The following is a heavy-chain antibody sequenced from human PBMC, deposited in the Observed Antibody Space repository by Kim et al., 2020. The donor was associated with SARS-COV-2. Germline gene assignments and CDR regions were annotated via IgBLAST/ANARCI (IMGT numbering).Heavy chain of an antibody. CDR1: GGSISSGGYY. CDR3: ARVARITIFGVVNSAFDI. CDR2: IYYSGST. J-gene: IGHJ3*02. D-gene: IGHD3-3*01. Sequence: SETLSLTCTVSGGSISSGGYYWSWIRQHPGKGLEWIGYIYYSGSTYYNPSLKSRVTISVATSKNQFSLKLSSVTAADTAVYYCARVARITIFGVVNSAFDIWGQGTMVTVSS. V-gene: IGHV4-31*03.